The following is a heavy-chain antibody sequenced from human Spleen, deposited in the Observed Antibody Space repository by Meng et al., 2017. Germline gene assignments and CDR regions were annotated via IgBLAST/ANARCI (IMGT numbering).Heavy chain of an antibody. Sequence: GESLKISCAASGFTFSNYALNWVRQAPGKGLEWVSGFSGSGGSTYYADSVKGRFTISRDNSKNTLYLQMNSLRAEDTALYYCAKGVRGGDWYYDILTGYYGLDYWGQGTLVTVSS. CDR3: AKGVRGGDWYYDILTGYYGLDY. J-gene: IGHJ4*02. CDR2: FSGSGGST. V-gene: IGHV3-23*01. CDR1: GFTFSNYA. D-gene: IGHD3-9*01.